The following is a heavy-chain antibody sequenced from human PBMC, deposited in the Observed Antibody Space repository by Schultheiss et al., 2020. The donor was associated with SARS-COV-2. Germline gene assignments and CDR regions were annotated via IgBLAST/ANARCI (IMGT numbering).Heavy chain of an antibody. J-gene: IGHJ4*02. V-gene: IGHV4-34*01. CDR2: INHSGST. CDR3: AKEPALPSGIVVVPAAPD. CDR1: GGSISSYY. D-gene: IGHD2-2*01. Sequence: SETLSLTCAVSGGSISSYYWSWIRQPPGKGLEWIGEINHSGSTNYNPSLKSRVTISVDTSKNQFSLKLSSVTAADTAVYYCAKEPALPSGIVVVPAAPDWGQGTLVTVSS.